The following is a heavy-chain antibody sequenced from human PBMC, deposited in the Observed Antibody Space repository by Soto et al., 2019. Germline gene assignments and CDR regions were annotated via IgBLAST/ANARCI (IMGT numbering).Heavy chain of an antibody. Sequence: GGSLRLSCAASGFTFSSYWMHWVRQAPGKGLVWVSRINSDGSSTSYADSVKGRFTISRDNAKNTLYLQMNSLRAEDTAVYYCARGGGYEDYYYYGMDVWGQGTTVTVSS. CDR1: GFTFSSYW. V-gene: IGHV3-74*01. CDR2: INSDGSST. D-gene: IGHD5-12*01. CDR3: ARGGGYEDYYYYGMDV. J-gene: IGHJ6*02.